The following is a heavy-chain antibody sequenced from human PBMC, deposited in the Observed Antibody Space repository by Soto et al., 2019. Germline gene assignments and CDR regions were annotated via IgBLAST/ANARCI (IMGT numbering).Heavy chain of an antibody. CDR2: INPSGGST. CDR3: ARYSLRFLEWSLRTLTYYYGMDV. CDR1: GYTFTSYY. J-gene: IGHJ6*02. Sequence: ASVKVSCKASGYTFTSYYMHWVRQAPGQGLEWMGIINPSGGSTSYAQKFQGRVTMTRDTSTSTVYMELSSLRSEDTAVYYCARYSLRFLEWSLRTLTYYYGMDVWGQGTTVTVSS. V-gene: IGHV1-46*01. D-gene: IGHD3-3*01.